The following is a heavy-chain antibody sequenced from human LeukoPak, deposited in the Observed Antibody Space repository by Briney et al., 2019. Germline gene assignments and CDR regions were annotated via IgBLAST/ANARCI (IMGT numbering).Heavy chain of an antibody. Sequence: ASVTVSCKDSGGTFSTFPISWVRQAPGQGLEWIGGIIPIFGPNYAQKFRGRATISADLATATAYMELSSLTSEDTSVYYCATGKDRSGYYYSLDYWGQGTLVAVSS. D-gene: IGHD3-22*01. J-gene: IGHJ4*02. CDR1: GGTFSTFP. V-gene: IGHV1-69*13. CDR2: IIPIFGP. CDR3: ATGKDRSGYYYSLDY.